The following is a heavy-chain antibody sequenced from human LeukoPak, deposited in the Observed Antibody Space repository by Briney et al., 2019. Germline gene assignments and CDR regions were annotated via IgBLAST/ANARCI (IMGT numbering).Heavy chain of an antibody. CDR1: GGSISSGGYY. D-gene: IGHD6-19*01. V-gene: IGHV4-31*11. J-gene: IGHJ4*02. CDR3: ARDRPSSGWYKGYFDY. Sequence: PSETLSLTCAVSGGSISSGGYYWSWIRQHPGEGLEWIGYIFYSGSTYYNPSLKSRVTISVDTSKNQFSLKLSSVTAADTAVYYCARDRPSSGWYKGYFDYWGQGTLVTVSS. CDR2: IFYSGST.